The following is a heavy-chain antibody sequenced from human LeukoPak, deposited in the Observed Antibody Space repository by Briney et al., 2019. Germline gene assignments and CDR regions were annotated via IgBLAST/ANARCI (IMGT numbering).Heavy chain of an antibody. V-gene: IGHV3-30*02. CDR2: IRYDGSDK. CDR1: GFTFSLFG. Sequence: PGGSLRLSCAASGFTFSLFGMHWVRQAPGKRLGWVTFIRYDGSDKYYADSVKGRFTISRDNSKNTVYLQMNSLRVEDTAVYYCATNNWGAGGEWYFALWGHGTLLTVSS. D-gene: IGHD7-27*01. CDR3: ATNNWGAGGEWYFAL. J-gene: IGHJ2*01.